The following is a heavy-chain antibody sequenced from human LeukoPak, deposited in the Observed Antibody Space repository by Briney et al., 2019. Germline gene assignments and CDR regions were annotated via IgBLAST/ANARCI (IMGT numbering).Heavy chain of an antibody. CDR3: ARDRTLYGFGEFCFDY. CDR2: INPNSGGT. Sequence: GASVKVSCKASGYTFTGYYIYWVRQAPGQGLEWMGWINPNSGGTNYAQKFQGRVTMTRDTSISTAYMELSSLRSDDTAVYYCARDRTLYGFGEFCFDYWGQGTLVTVSS. J-gene: IGHJ4*02. CDR1: GYTFTGYY. V-gene: IGHV1-2*02. D-gene: IGHD3-10*01.